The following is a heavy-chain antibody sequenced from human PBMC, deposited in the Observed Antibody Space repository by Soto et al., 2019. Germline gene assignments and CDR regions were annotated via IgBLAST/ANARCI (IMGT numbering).Heavy chain of an antibody. CDR3: AHIVWIRTGYSYFDY. CDR2: IYWDNDD. Sequence: QITLKESGPTLVKPTQTLTLTCTFSGFSLSTPAVGVGWIRQPPGKALEWLTLIYWDNDDRYSPSLKSRLTITRDTSKNQVVLTMTNMDPVDTATYYGAHIVWIRTGYSYFDYWGQGTLVTVSS. D-gene: IGHD3-9*01. CDR1: GFSLSTPAVG. J-gene: IGHJ4*02. V-gene: IGHV2-5*02.